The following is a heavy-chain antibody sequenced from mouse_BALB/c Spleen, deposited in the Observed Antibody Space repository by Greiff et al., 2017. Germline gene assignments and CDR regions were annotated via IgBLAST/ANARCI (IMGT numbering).Heavy chain of an antibody. Sequence: EVQGVESGGGLVKPGGSLKLSCAASGFTFSDYYMYWVRQTPEKRLEWVATISDGGSYTYYPDSVKGRFTISRDNAKNNLYLQMSSLKSEDTAMYYCARDPFTTVVEGFAYWGQGTLVTVSA. CDR3: ARDPFTTVVEGFAY. D-gene: IGHD1-1*01. V-gene: IGHV5-4*02. CDR2: ISDGGSYT. J-gene: IGHJ3*01. CDR1: GFTFSDYY.